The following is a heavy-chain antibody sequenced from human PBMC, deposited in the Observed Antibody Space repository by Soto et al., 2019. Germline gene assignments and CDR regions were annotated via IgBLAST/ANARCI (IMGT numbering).Heavy chain of an antibody. CDR2: ISGSGGST. V-gene: IGHV3-23*01. J-gene: IGHJ4*02. D-gene: IGHD2-15*01. CDR3: AKSPRPYCSGGSCYSDY. Sequence: GGSLRLSCAASGFTFSSYAMSWVRQAPGKGLEWVSAISGSGGSTYYADSVKGRFTISRDNSKNTLYLQMNSLRAEDTAVYYCAKSPRPYCSGGSCYSDYWGQGTLVTVSS. CDR1: GFTFSSYA.